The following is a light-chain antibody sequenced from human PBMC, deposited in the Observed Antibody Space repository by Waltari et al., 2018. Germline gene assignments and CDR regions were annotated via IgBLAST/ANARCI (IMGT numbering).Light chain of an antibody. Sequence: QSALTQPASVSGSPGQSITISCTGTSSDDGSYNLVSWYQQHPGKAPKLMIYEGSKRPSGVSNRFSGSKSGNTASLTISGLQAEDEADYYCCSYAGSRNYVFGTGTKVTVL. J-gene: IGLJ1*01. V-gene: IGLV2-23*01. CDR2: EGS. CDR1: SSDDGSYNL. CDR3: CSYAGSRNYV.